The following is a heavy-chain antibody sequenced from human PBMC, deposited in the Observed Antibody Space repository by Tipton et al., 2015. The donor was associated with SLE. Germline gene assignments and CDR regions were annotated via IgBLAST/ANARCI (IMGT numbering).Heavy chain of an antibody. CDR2: IYYSGST. D-gene: IGHD3-9*01. Sequence: TPSLTCTVSGGSISSSSYYWGWIRQPPGKGLEWIGSIYYSGSTYYNPSLKSRVTISVDTSKNQFSLKLSSVTAADTAVYYCARPDNYMDVWGKGTTVTVSS. CDR1: GGSISSSSYY. CDR3: ARPDNYMDV. J-gene: IGHJ6*03. V-gene: IGHV4-39*07.